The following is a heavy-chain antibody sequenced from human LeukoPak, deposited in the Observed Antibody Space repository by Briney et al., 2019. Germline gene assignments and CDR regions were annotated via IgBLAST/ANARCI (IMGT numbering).Heavy chain of an antibody. CDR3: ARTEESGYSYRYFGYYYYMDV. D-gene: IGHD5-18*01. Sequence: SETLSLTCGVSGGSISSSYWWSWVRQPPGKGLEWIGEIYHSGSTNYNPSLKSRVTISVDTSKNQFSLKLSSVTAADTAVYYCARTEESGYSYRYFGYYYYMDVWGKGTTVTVSS. CDR2: IYHSGST. V-gene: IGHV4-4*02. CDR1: GGSISSSYW. J-gene: IGHJ6*03.